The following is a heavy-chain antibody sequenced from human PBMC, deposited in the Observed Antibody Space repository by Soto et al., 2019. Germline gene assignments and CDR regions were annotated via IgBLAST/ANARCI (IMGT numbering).Heavy chain of an antibody. D-gene: IGHD2-2*01. V-gene: IGHV3-23*01. CDR3: AKGVDVPLCTRTSCLDYFYY. CDR1: GFTFSNYA. CDR2: ISDSGST. Sequence: GGSLRLSCAASGFTFSNYAMNWVRQAPGKGLEWVSTISDSGSTYYADSVKGRFTISRDNSKNTLYLQMSSLRAEDTAVYFCAKGVDVPLCTRTSCLDYFYYSSQGALVTVSA. J-gene: IGHJ4*02.